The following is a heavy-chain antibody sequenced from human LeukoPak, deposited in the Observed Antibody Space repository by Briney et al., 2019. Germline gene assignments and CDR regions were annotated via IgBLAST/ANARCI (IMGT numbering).Heavy chain of an antibody. CDR3: VRVSRYSNYWSFDL. V-gene: IGHV3-48*03. Sequence: GGSLRLSCAASAFTFSTYEMNWVRQAPGKGLEWLSHISGSGKTIYYGVSAKGRFTISRDNAKNSVFLQMNSLRADDTAVYYSVRVSRYSNYWSFDLWGRGALVTVSS. CDR2: ISGSGKTI. CDR1: AFTFSTYE. D-gene: IGHD4-11*01. J-gene: IGHJ2*01.